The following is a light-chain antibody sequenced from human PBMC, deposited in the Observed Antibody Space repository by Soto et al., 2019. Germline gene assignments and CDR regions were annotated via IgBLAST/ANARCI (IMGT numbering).Light chain of an antibody. V-gene: IGLV2-14*01. CDR2: GVN. J-gene: IGLJ3*02. CDR3: GSFTTSRIWV. CDR1: SSDFGDDKY. Sequence: QSALTQPASVSGSPGQSITVSCTGSSSDFGDDKYVSWYQQQPGKGPNLLIYGVNSRPSVISNRFSGSKSGNTASLTISGLQVEDEAEYFCGSFTTSRIWVFGGGTKVTVL.